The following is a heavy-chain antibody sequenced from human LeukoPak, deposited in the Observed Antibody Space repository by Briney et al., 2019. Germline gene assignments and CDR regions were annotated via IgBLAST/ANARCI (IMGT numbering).Heavy chain of an antibody. Sequence: PGVSLRLSYAASGFSFRDYGMNWVRRAPGKGLEWLSHINSNGAVISYADSVKGRFTISRDTAKSSLYLQMNRLKIEDTAIYFCARDPDGDYDFDYWGQGTLVTVSS. J-gene: IGHJ4*02. CDR2: INSNGAVI. CDR1: GFSFRDYG. V-gene: IGHV3-48*01. CDR3: ARDPDGDYDFDY. D-gene: IGHD4-17*01.